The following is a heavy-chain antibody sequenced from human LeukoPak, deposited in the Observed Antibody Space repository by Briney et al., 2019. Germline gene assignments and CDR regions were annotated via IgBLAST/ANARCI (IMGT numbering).Heavy chain of an antibody. CDR1: GFTFSSYW. Sequence: GGSLRLSCAASGFTFSSYWMSWVRQAPGKGLEWVANIKQDGNEKYYSDSVKGRFTISRDNAKNSLYLQMNSVRDEDAAVYYCGRDRIAERGTGWRVDYWAQGTLVTVSS. J-gene: IGHJ4*02. D-gene: IGHD6-13*01. CDR3: GRDRIAERGTGWRVDY. CDR2: IKQDGNEK. V-gene: IGHV3-7*01.